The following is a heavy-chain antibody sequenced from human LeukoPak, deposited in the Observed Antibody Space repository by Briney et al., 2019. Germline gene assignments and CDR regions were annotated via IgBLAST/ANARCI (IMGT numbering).Heavy chain of an antibody. CDR1: EFTFGSYA. J-gene: IGHJ4*02. CDR3: ARGAGERYFDY. CDR2: IYSAGHT. Sequence: GGSLRLSCAASEFTFGSYAMSWVRQAPGKGLEWVSVIYSAGHTYYADSAKGRFTISRDNSKNTLYLQMNSLRAEDTAVYFCARGAGERYFDYWGQGTLVTVSS. V-gene: IGHV3-66*01. D-gene: IGHD3-10*01.